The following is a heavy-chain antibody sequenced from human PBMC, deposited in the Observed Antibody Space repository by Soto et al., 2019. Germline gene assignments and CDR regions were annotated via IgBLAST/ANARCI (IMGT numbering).Heavy chain of an antibody. CDR3: ARGRRWLVIDY. CDR1: GGSFSGYY. D-gene: IGHD6-19*01. Sequence: SETLSLTCAVYGGSFSGYYWSLIRQPPGKGLEWIGEINHSGSTNYNPSLKSRVTISVDTSKNQFSLKLSSVTAADTAVYYCARGRRWLVIDYWGQGTLVTVSS. V-gene: IGHV4-34*01. J-gene: IGHJ4*02. CDR2: INHSGST.